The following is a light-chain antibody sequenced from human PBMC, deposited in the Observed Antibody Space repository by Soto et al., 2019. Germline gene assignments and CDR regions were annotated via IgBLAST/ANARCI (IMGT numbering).Light chain of an antibody. CDR1: QSVSRN. J-gene: IGKJ5*01. Sequence: EIVLTQSPGTLSLSPGERDTLSCRASQSVSRNLAWYQQKPGQAPRLLISSASTRATGIPARFSGSGSGTDFTLTISRLEPEDFALYYCQQYGNSAPITFGQGTRLEIK. CDR3: QQYGNSAPIT. CDR2: SAS. V-gene: IGKV3-20*01.